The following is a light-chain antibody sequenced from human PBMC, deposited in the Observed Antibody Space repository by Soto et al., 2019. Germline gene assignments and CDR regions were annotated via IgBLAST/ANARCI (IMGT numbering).Light chain of an antibody. J-gene: IGKJ1*01. Sequence: DIQMTQSPSTLSAYVGDRVTITCRASRSISDWLAWYQQKPGKAPKLLIFDASSLKSGVPSRFSGSGSGTEFTLTISSLQPDDVATYYCLQYDSYSWTFGQGTKVEIK. CDR3: LQYDSYSWT. CDR1: RSISDW. V-gene: IGKV1-5*01. CDR2: DAS.